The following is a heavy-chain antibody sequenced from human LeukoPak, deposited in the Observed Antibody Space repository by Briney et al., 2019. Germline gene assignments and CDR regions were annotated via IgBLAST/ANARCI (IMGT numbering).Heavy chain of an antibody. D-gene: IGHD7-27*01. CDR3: ATASSLTGDFWCLDY. Sequence: SVKVSCKASGGTFSSYAISWVRQAPGQGLEWMGGIIPIFGTANYAQKFQGRVTMTEDTSTDTAYMELSSLRSEDTAVYYCATASSLTGDFWCLDYWGQGTLVTVSS. V-gene: IGHV1-69*06. CDR2: IIPIFGTA. CDR1: GGTFSSYA. J-gene: IGHJ4*02.